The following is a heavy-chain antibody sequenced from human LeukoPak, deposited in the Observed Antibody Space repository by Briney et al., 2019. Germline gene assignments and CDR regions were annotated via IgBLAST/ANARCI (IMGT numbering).Heavy chain of an antibody. Sequence: GGSLRLSCTASGFTFDDYAMHWVRQAPGKGLEWVSGISWNSGSIGYADSVKDRFIISRDNAKISLYLQMNSLRTEDTALYCAKGGDLTMVRGFDYWGQGTLVTVSS. CDR2: ISWNSGSI. J-gene: IGHJ4*02. D-gene: IGHD3-10*01. CDR3: AKGGDLTMVRGFDY. CDR1: GFTFDDYA. V-gene: IGHV3-9*01.